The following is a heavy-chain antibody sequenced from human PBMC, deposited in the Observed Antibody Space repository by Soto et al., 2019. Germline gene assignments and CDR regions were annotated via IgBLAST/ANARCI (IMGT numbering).Heavy chain of an antibody. Sequence: QVQLVQSGAEVKTPGASVKVSCKASGYTFATYDINWVRQAPGQGLEWMGWMNPNSGNTGYAQKFQGRLTMTRDTALSVAHMELGSLRNEDTAVYYCARSDVYNFNWLDSWGQGTVVTVSA. CDR2: MNPNSGNT. V-gene: IGHV1-8*01. D-gene: IGHD1-20*01. J-gene: IGHJ5*01. CDR3: ARSDVYNFNWLDS. CDR1: GYTFATYD.